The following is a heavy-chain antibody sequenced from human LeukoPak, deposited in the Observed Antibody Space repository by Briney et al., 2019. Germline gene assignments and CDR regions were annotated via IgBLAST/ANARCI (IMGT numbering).Heavy chain of an antibody. J-gene: IGHJ4*02. CDR2: ISSSSSYI. D-gene: IGHD3-9*01. Sequence: GSLRLSCAASGFTFSSYAMSWVRQAPGKGLEWVSSISSSSSYIYYADSAKGRFTISRDNAKNSLYLQMNSLRAEDTAVYYCARDYYDILTGSDYWGQGTLVTVSS. CDR1: GFTFSSYA. V-gene: IGHV3-21*01. CDR3: ARDYYDILTGSDY.